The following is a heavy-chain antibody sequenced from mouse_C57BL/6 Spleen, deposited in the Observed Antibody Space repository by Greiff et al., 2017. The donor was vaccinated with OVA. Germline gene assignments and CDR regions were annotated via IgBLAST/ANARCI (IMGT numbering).Heavy chain of an antibody. CDR1: GFSFNTYA. Sequence: EVQLVESGGGLVQPKGSLKLSCAASGFSFNTYAMNWVGQAPGKGLEWVARIRSKSNNYATYYADSVKDRFTISRDDSESMLYLQMNNLKTEDTAMYYCVRRGITYGWYFDVWGTGTTVTVSS. CDR2: IRSKSNNYAT. D-gene: IGHD1-1*01. V-gene: IGHV10-1*01. CDR3: VRRGITYGWYFDV. J-gene: IGHJ1*03.